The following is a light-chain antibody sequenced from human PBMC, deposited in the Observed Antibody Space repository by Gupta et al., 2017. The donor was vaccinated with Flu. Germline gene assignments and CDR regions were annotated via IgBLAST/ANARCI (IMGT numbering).Light chain of an antibody. Sequence: SRGERAAISCRSSQSVLFSSNNKNYLAWYQQKPGQPPKVLISWAFIRESGVPERFSGSGSGTEFTLTISSLQAEDVAVYYCQQYFTTPPTFGQGTKLEI. V-gene: IGKV4-1*01. J-gene: IGKJ2*01. CDR3: QQYFTTPPT. CDR2: WAF. CDR1: QSVLFSSNNKNY.